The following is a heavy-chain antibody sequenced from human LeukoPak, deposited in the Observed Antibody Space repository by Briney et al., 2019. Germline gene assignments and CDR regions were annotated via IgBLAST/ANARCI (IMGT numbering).Heavy chain of an antibody. D-gene: IGHD3-3*01. CDR1: GFTFYDYY. CDR2: ISSSGSNI. CDR3: ARSARLMKGVVEVTALDD. J-gene: IGHJ4*02. Sequence: GGSLRLSCAASGFTFYDYYMSWIRQAPGGGVGWGLYISSSGSNIQYTAHVKGRFPLSRDTAKNSLYLQMNSLRAEDTAVYYCARSARLMKGVVEVTALDDWGQGTLVTVSS. V-gene: IGHV3-11*01.